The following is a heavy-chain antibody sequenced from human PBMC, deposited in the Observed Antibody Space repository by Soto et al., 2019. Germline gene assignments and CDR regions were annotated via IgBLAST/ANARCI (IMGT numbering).Heavy chain of an antibody. V-gene: IGHV3-74*01. CDR1: GGTFSGYW. CDR2: INGDGTTT. Sequence: PGGSLRLSCAASGGTFSGYWMHWVRQVPGKGLVWVSRINGDGTTTTYADSVQGRFTISRDNGKNTVYLQMNSLRVDDTGVYFCARSCCGEQNWFDPWGQGTLVTVSS. D-gene: IGHD4-17*01. CDR3: ARSCCGEQNWFDP. J-gene: IGHJ5*02.